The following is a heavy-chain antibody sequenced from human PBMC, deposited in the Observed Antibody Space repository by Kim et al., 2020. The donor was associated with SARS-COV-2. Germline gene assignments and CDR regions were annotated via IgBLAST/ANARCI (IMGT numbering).Heavy chain of an antibody. CDR2: INHSGST. J-gene: IGHJ5*02. CDR3: ARGRSVTTFFVYNWFDP. V-gene: IGHV4-34*01. Sequence: SETLSLTCAVYGGSFSNYYWSWIRQPPGKGLEWIGEINHSGSTNYNPSLKSRVTISVDTSKNQFSLKLSSVTAADTAVYYCARGRSVTTFFVYNWFDPWGQGTLVTVSS. D-gene: IGHD4-17*01. CDR1: GGSFSNYY.